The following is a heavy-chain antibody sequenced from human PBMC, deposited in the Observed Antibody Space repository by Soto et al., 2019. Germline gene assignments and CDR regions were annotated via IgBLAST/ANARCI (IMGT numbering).Heavy chain of an antibody. Sequence: ASVKVSCKASGYTFTRYDINWVRQATGQGLEWMGWMNPNSANTGYAQKFQGRVTMTRDTSISTAYMELSSLRSEDTAVYYCARGRSYMDVWGKGTTVTVSS. V-gene: IGHV1-8*01. D-gene: IGHD2-15*01. J-gene: IGHJ6*03. CDR1: GYTFTRYD. CDR2: MNPNSANT. CDR3: ARGRSYMDV.